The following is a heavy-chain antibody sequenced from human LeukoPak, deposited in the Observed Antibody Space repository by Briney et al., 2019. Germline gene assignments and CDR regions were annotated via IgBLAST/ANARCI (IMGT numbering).Heavy chain of an antibody. D-gene: IGHD6-13*01. CDR1: GFTFGDFA. Sequence: GGSLRLSCTGSGFTFGDFAMSWVRQAPGKGLEWVSAISGSGGSTYYADSVKGRFTISRDNSKNTLYLQMNSLRAEDTAVYYCAKYQQQLANWGQGTLVTVSS. CDR2: ISGSGGST. CDR3: AKYQQQLAN. V-gene: IGHV3-23*01. J-gene: IGHJ4*02.